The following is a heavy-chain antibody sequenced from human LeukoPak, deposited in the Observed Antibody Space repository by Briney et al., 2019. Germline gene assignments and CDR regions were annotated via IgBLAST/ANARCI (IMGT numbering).Heavy chain of an antibody. Sequence: GSLRLSCAASGFTFSSYAMSWIRQPAGKGLEWIGRIYTSGSTNYNPSLKSRVTMSVDTSKNQFSLKLSSVTAADTAVYYCARDGGIAAAARVLAGDYWGQGTLVTVSS. CDR3: ARDGGIAAAARVLAGDY. V-gene: IGHV4-4*07. CDR2: IYTSGST. J-gene: IGHJ4*02. CDR1: GFTFSSYA. D-gene: IGHD6-13*01.